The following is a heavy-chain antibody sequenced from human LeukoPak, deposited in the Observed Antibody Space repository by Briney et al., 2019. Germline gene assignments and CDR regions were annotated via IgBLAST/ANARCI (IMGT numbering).Heavy chain of an antibody. CDR2: ISYDGSNK. D-gene: IGHD3-22*01. Sequence: GGSLRLSCAASEFTFSSYAMHWVRRAPGKGLEWVAVISYDGSNKYYADSVKGRFTISRDNSKNTLYLQMNSLRAEDTAVYYCARAGFYYYDSSGYSYWGQGTLVTVSS. CDR1: EFTFSSYA. J-gene: IGHJ4*02. V-gene: IGHV3-30*04. CDR3: ARAGFYYYDSSGYSY.